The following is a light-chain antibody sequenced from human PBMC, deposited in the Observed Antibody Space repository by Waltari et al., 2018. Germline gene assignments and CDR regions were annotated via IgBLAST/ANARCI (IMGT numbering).Light chain of an antibody. J-gene: IGLJ1*01. CDR2: EVS. Sequence: QSALTQPASVSGSPGQSITISCTGTSSDVGNYNLVSWYQQHPGNSPKLRIYEVSQRPSGVSHRFSGSKSGNTASLTISGLQPEDETDYYCCSYAGHSTYVFGTGTKVTVL. V-gene: IGLV2-23*02. CDR1: SSDVGNYNL. CDR3: CSYAGHSTYV.